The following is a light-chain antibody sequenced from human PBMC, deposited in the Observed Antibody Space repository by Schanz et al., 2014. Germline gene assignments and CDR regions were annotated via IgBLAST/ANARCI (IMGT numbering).Light chain of an antibody. CDR1: SSDVGGTNY. V-gene: IGLV2-14*01. Sequence: QSALTQPASVSGSPGQSITLSCTGTSSDVGGTNYVSWYQQHPGKVPKLMIYDVSNRPSGVSSRFSGSKSGNTASLTISGLQAEDEADYYCQSYDNNLRGVFGGGTKLTVL. CDR2: DVS. CDR3: QSYDNNLRGV. J-gene: IGLJ3*02.